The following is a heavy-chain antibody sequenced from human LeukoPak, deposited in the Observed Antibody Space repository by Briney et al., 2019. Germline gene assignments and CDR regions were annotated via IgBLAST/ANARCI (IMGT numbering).Heavy chain of an antibody. D-gene: IGHD5-18*01. Sequence: PGGSLRLSCAAPGFTFDDYAMHWVRQAPGKGLEWVSGISWNSGSIGYADSVKGRFTISRDNAKNSLYLQMNSLRAEDTALYYCAKAVQLWANWFDPWGQGTLVTVSS. J-gene: IGHJ5*02. CDR3: AKAVQLWANWFDP. CDR1: GFTFDDYA. CDR2: ISWNSGSI. V-gene: IGHV3-9*01.